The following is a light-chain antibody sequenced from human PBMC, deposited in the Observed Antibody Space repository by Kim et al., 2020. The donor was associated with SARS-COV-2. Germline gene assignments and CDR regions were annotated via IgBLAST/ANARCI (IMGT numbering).Light chain of an antibody. CDR3: AAWDDSLNAWV. CDR2: NDN. CDR1: SSNIGSKT. J-gene: IGLJ3*02. Sequence: ELTQPPSVSGTPGQRVTISCSGSSSNIGSKTVDWYQQLPGTAPKVFIYNDNQRPSGVPDRFSGSKSGTSASLAISGLQSGDEADYYCAAWDDSLNAWVFGGGTQLTVL. V-gene: IGLV1-44*01.